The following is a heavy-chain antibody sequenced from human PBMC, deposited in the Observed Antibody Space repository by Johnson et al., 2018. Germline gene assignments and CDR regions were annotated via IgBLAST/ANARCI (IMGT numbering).Heavy chain of an antibody. CDR3: ATGMAATPYYFYYMDV. CDR1: GFTFSSYA. D-gene: IGHD2-15*01. CDR2: ISASGGST. V-gene: IGHV3-23*01. J-gene: IGHJ6*03. Sequence: EVQLLESGGGLAQPGGSLRLSCAASGFTFSSYAMTWVRQAPGKGLEWVTAISASGGSTYYAESVKGRFTISKDNSKTTLHLQMSSVRVEDTAIYYCATGMAATPYYFYYMDVWGKGTTVTVSS.